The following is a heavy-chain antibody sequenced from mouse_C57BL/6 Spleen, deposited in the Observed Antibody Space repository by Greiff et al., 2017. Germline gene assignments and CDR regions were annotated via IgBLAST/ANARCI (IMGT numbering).Heavy chain of an antibody. D-gene: IGHD2-1*01. Sequence: QVQLQQPGAELVKPGASVKMSCKASGYTFTSYWITWVKQRPGPGLEWIGDIYPGSGSTNYNEQFKSKATLTVDTSSSTAYMQLSSLKSEDSAVYYCAREAIYYGNYDWFAYWGQGTLVTVSA. CDR1: GYTFTSYW. V-gene: IGHV1-55*01. CDR2: IYPGSGST. CDR3: AREAIYYGNYDWFAY. J-gene: IGHJ3*01.